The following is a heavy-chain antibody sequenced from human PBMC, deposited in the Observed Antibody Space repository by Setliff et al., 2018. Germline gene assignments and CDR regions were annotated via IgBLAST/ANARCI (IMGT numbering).Heavy chain of an antibody. V-gene: IGHV3-43D*04. CDR3: SKDREAVARHPYWYYGMDV. CDR2: ISWDGGST. J-gene: IGHJ6*02. D-gene: IGHD6-19*01. Sequence: GGSLRLSCATSGFTFVDYAMHWVRQAPGKGLEWVSLISWDGGSTYYADSVKGRFTISRDNSKNSLYLQMNSLRAEDTDLYYCSKDREAVARHPYWYYGMDVWGQGTTVTVSS. CDR1: GFTFVDYA.